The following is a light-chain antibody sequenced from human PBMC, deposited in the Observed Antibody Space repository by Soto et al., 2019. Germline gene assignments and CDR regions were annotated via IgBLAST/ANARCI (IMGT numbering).Light chain of an antibody. CDR1: SSDVGGYNS. Sequence: QSVLTQPASVSGSPGQSITISCTGTSSDVGGYNSVSWYRQDPGKAPKLIIYDVTNRPSGVSNRFSGSKSGNTASLTISGLQAEDEADYHCSSFTSSITYVFGTGTQVTVL. CDR3: SSFTSSITYV. J-gene: IGLJ1*01. V-gene: IGLV2-14*01. CDR2: DVT.